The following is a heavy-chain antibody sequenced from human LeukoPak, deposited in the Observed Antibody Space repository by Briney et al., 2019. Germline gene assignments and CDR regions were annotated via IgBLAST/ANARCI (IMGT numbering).Heavy chain of an antibody. J-gene: IGHJ4*02. CDR3: AKDRHSSGWYRIYYFDY. CDR1: GFTLSSYA. D-gene: IGHD6-19*01. CDR2: ISVSGNT. Sequence: GGSLRLSCAASGFTLSSYAMSWVRQAPGKGLEWVSAISVSGNTYHADSVKGRFTISRDSSKNTLYLQMNRLRAEDAAVYYCAKDRHSSGWYRIYYFDYWGQGTLVTVSS. V-gene: IGHV3-23*01.